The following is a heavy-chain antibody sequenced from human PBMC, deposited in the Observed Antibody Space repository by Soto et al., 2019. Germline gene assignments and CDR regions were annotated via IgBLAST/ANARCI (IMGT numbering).Heavy chain of an antibody. Sequence: QLQLQESGSGLVKPSQTLSLTCAISGDSINSGGYSWNWIRQPPGKGLEWIGYIYPKGVPYYNPSLASRVTMSLDRSKNQFSLKLTSVTAADTAVYYCARGSPEWTYDACDIWGQGTTVTVSS. CDR3: ARGSPEWTYDACDI. CDR1: GDSINSGGYS. V-gene: IGHV4-30-2*01. J-gene: IGHJ3*02. D-gene: IGHD3-3*01. CDR2: IYPKGVP.